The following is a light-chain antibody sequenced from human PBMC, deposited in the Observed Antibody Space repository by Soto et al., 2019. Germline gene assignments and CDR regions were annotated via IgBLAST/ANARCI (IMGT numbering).Light chain of an antibody. J-gene: IGKJ1*01. Sequence: DVVLTQSPDSLAVSLGERATINCKSSQSVLYSSNNKNYLAWYQQKPGQPPKLLIYWASTRESGVPDRFSGRGSGKDFTLTISSLQAEDVAVYYCQQYCFPPRSFGQGTKVEIK. CDR3: QQYCFPPRS. CDR2: WAS. CDR1: QSVLYSSNNKNY. V-gene: IGKV4-1*01.